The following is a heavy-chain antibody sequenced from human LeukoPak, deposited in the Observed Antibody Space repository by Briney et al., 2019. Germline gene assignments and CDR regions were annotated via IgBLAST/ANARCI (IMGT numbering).Heavy chain of an antibody. CDR1: GFTFSSYA. CDR3: ARDPGAGPFDY. V-gene: IGHV3-30-3*01. D-gene: IGHD1-26*01. J-gene: IGHJ4*02. Sequence: PGGSLRLSCAASGFTFSSYAMHWVRQAPGKGLEWVAVISYDGSNKYYADSVKGRFTISRDNSKNTLYLQMNSLRAEDTAVYYCARDPGAGPFDYWGQGTLVTVSS. CDR2: ISYDGSNK.